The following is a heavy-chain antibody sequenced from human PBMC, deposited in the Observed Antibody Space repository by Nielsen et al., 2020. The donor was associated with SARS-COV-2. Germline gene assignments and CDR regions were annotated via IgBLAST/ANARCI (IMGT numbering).Heavy chain of an antibody. J-gene: IGHJ5*02. Sequence: GESLKISYAASGFTFSSYWMSWVRQAPGKGLEWVANIKQDGSEKYYVDSVKGRFTISRDNAKNSLYLQMNSLRAEDTALYHCARSDGSSWYRWFDPWGQGTLVTVSS. CDR2: IKQDGSEK. V-gene: IGHV3-7*03. CDR3: ARSDGSSWYRWFDP. D-gene: IGHD6-13*01. CDR1: GFTFSSYW.